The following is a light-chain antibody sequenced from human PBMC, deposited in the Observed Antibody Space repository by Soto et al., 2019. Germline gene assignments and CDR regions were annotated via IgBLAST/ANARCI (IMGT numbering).Light chain of an antibody. V-gene: IGLV2-14*01. J-gene: IGLJ2*01. CDR3: SSYTSSVTVA. CDR2: EVS. CDR1: IGDVGGYNS. Sequence: QSVLTQPASASGSPGQSITISCTGTIGDVGGYNSVSWYQQHPGKAPKLMIYEVSNRPSGVSNRFSGSKSGNTASLTISGLQAEDEADYYCSSYTSSVTVAFGGGTKVTVL.